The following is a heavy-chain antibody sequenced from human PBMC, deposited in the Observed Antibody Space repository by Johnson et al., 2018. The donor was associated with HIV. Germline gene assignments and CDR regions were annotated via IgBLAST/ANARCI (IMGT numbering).Heavy chain of an antibody. CDR3: AKAKTVARIAISFDI. D-gene: IGHD3-3*01. Sequence: QVQLVESGGGVVQPGRSLRLSCAASGFTFSSYGMHWVRQAPGKGLEWVAFIRYDGSNKYYADSVKGRFTISRDNSKNTLYLQMNSLRAEDTAVYYCAKAKTVARIAISFDIWGQGTMVTVSS. V-gene: IGHV3-30*02. J-gene: IGHJ3*02. CDR2: IRYDGSNK. CDR1: GFTFSSYG.